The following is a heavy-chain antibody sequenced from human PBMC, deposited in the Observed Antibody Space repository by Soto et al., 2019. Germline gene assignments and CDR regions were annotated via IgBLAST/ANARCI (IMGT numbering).Heavy chain of an antibody. CDR2: ISGSGGST. CDR1: GFTFSSYA. J-gene: IGHJ5*02. V-gene: IGHV3-23*01. Sequence: PGGSLRLSCAASGFTFSSYAMSWVRQAPGKGLEWVSAISGSGGSTYYADSVKGRFTISRDNSKNTLYLQMNSLRAEDTAVYYCAKAPIIQLWTNWFDPWGQGTLVTVSS. D-gene: IGHD5-18*01. CDR3: AKAPIIQLWTNWFDP.